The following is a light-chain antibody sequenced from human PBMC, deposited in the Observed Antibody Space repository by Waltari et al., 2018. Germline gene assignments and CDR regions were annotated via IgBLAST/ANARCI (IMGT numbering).Light chain of an antibody. CDR1: QSVLHSSTNNNY. CDR2: WAS. J-gene: IGKJ1*01. Sequence: DIVMTQSPASLAVPLGERATINCRSSQSVLHSSTNNNYLAWYQHKVGQPPKLLIYWASTRESGVPDRFSGSGSVTDFTLTISSLQAEDVGLYYCQQYYSTPQTFGQGTKV. V-gene: IGKV4-1*01. CDR3: QQYYSTPQT.